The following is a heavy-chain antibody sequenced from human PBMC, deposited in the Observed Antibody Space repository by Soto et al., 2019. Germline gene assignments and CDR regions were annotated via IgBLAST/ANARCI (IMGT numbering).Heavy chain of an antibody. CDR3: AHRVLRTVFGLVTTTAIYFDF. J-gene: IGHJ4*02. D-gene: IGHD3-3*01. CDR1: GFSLTTSGVG. CDR2: IYWDDDK. Sequence: QITLNESGPTQVKPRQTLTLTCTFSGFSLTTSGVGVGWIRQSPGKAPEWLALIYWDDDKCYSPSLKSRLTIPKDPSKNQVVLTMADLDPADTATYYCAHRVLRTVFGLVTTTAIYFDFWGQGTPVAVSS. V-gene: IGHV2-5*02.